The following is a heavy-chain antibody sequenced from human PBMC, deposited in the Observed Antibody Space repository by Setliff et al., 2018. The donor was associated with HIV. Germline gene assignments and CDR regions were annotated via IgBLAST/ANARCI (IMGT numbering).Heavy chain of an antibody. J-gene: IGHJ3*02. CDR2: ISAYNGNT. Sequence: ASVKVSCKASGYTFTNYGISWVRQAPGQGLEWMGWISAYNGNTNYAQKLQGRVTMTTDTSTTTAYMELRSLRSDDTAVYYCAKGNSYAENAFDIWGQGIMVTVSS. D-gene: IGHD5-18*01. CDR3: AKGNSYAENAFDI. CDR1: GYTFTNYG. V-gene: IGHV1-18*01.